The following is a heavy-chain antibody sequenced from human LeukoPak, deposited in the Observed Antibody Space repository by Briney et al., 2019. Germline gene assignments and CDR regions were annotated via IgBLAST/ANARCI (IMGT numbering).Heavy chain of an antibody. CDR2: IYHSGST. Sequence: PSETLSLTCAVPGYSISSGYYWGWIRQPPGKGLEWIGSIYHSGSTCYNPSLKSRVTISVDTSKNQFSLKLSSVTAADTAVYYCARPRGYSYGYFDYWGQGTLVTVSS. CDR1: GYSISSGYY. CDR3: ARPRGYSYGYFDY. D-gene: IGHD5-18*01. V-gene: IGHV4-38-2*01. J-gene: IGHJ4*02.